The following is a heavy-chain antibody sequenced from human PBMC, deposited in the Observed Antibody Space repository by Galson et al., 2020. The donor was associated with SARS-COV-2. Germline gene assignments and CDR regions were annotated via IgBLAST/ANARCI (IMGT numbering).Heavy chain of an antibody. Sequence: GEYLKISCAASGFTFSSHAMSWVRQAPGKGLEWVSSISASGDTTNYADSVQDRFTISRDNSKSTSYLQLNSLRPEDTALYYCARYNWLDFWGQGTLVTVSS. CDR2: ISASGDTT. CDR3: ARYNWLDF. J-gene: IGHJ5*01. V-gene: IGHV3-23*01. CDR1: GFTFSSHA.